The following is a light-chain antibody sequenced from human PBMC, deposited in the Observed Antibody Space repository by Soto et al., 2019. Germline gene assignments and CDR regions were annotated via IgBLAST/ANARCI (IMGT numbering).Light chain of an antibody. CDR1: QTISSW. J-gene: IGKJ5*01. CDR3: HSRA. V-gene: IGKV1-5*03. Sequence: DIHIIPSPSTLSGSVGDRFTITCRASQTISSWLAWYKQKPSKAPKLLIYKASTLKSGVPSRFSGSGSGTEFTLNISSLQPDDFATYYCHSRAFGQGTRLEIK. CDR2: KAS.